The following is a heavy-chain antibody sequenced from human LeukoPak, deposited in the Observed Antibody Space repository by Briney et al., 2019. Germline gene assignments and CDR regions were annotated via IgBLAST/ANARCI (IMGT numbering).Heavy chain of an antibody. CDR1: GYSFTSYW. D-gene: IGHD3-22*01. J-gene: IGHJ4*02. V-gene: IGHV5-51*01. Sequence: GESLKISCKGSGYSFTSYWIGWVRQMPGKGLEWMGIIYPGDSDTRYSPSFQGQVTISADKSISTAYLQWSSLKASDTAMYYCARLDDSSGYYPYYSDYWGQGTLVTVSS. CDR2: IYPGDSDT. CDR3: ARLDDSSGYYPYYSDY.